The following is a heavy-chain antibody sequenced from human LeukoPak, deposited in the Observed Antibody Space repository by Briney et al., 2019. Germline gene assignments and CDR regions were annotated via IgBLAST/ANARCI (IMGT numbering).Heavy chain of an antibody. CDR1: GFTVSSNY. V-gene: IGHV3-53*01. Sequence: GGSLRLSCAASGFTVSSNYMTWVRQAPGKGLEWVSVIFSGGSTYYADSVKGRFTISRDNSKNTLYLQINSLRAEDTAVYYCARGRGGYAHFDYWGQGTLVTISS. CDR2: IFSGGST. CDR3: ARGRGGYAHFDY. D-gene: IGHD5-12*01. J-gene: IGHJ4*02.